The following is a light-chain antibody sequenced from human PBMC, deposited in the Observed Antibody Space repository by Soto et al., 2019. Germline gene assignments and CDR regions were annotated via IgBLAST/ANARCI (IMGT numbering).Light chain of an antibody. CDR1: QSVSSSY. J-gene: IGKJ2*01. Sequence: ELVLTQSPGTLSLSPGERATLSCRASQSVSSSYLAWYQQKPGQAPRLLIYGASSRATGIPDRFSGSGSGTDFPLTISRLEPEDFAVYYCQQYGSSPPYTFGQGTKLEIK. CDR3: QQYGSSPPYT. CDR2: GAS. V-gene: IGKV3-20*01.